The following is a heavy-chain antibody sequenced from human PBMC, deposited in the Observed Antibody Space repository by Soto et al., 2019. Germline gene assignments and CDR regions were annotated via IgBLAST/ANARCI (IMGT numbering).Heavy chain of an antibody. CDR2: IYYSGST. CDR1: GGSISSGDYY. J-gene: IGHJ6*02. D-gene: IGHD1-20*01. V-gene: IGHV4-30-4*01. CDR3: ARVGFNWNDDYYGMDV. Sequence: SETLSLTCTVSGGSISSGDYYWSWIRQPPGKGLEWIGYIYYSGSTYYNPSLKSRVTISVDTSKNQFSLKLSSVTAADTAVYYCARVGFNWNDDYYGMDVWGQGTTVTVSS.